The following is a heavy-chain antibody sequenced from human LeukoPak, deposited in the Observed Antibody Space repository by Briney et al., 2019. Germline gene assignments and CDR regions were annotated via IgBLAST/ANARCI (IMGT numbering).Heavy chain of an antibody. V-gene: IGHV4-31*03. Sequence: SQTLSLTCTVSGGSISSGGYYWSWIRQHPGKGLEWIGYIYYSGSTYYNPSLKSRVTISVDTSKKQFSLKLSSVTAADTAVYYCARDVDSSSWYYGMDVWGQGTTVTVSS. CDR2: IYYSGST. D-gene: IGHD6-13*01. CDR1: GGSISSGGYY. CDR3: ARDVDSSSWYYGMDV. J-gene: IGHJ6*02.